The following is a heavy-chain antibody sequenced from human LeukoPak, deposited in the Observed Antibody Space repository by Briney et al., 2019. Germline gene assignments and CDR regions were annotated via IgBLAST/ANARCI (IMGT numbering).Heavy chain of an antibody. J-gene: IGHJ4*02. CDR1: GYIFNDNQ. CDR3: ATGAYTYYTEY. D-gene: IGHD1-26*01. V-gene: IGHV1-2*02. CDR2: INPNSGDT. Sequence: GASVKVSCKASGYIFNDNQMHWVRQTPGQGLEWVGWINPNSGDTNYPQKFQGRVTMTRDTSISTAYMELSRLRSDDTAVYYCATGAYTYYTEYWGQGTVVAVSS.